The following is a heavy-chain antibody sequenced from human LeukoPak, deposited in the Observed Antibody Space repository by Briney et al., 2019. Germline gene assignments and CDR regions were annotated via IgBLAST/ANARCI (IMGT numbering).Heavy chain of an antibody. D-gene: IGHD4-11*01. J-gene: IGHJ4*02. V-gene: IGHV1-2*02. CDR2: INPSSGGT. CDR1: GYSLNAYY. CDR3: ARGLGLDY. Sequence: ASVKVSCKASGYSLNAYYMHWVRQAPGQGLEWMGWINPSSGGTKYAQKFQGRVTMARDTSISTTHMELSRLTSDDTAVYYCARGLGLDYWGQGTLVTVSS.